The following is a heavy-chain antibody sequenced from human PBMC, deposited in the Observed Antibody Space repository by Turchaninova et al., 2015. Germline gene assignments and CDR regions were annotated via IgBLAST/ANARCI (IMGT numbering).Heavy chain of an antibody. CDR1: GYSISSGYY. CDR2: IYHSGGP. CDR3: ARHEGGYNYGLLDY. V-gene: IGHV4-38-2*01. J-gene: IGHJ4*02. Sequence: QVQLQESGPGLVKPSETLSLTCAVSGYSISSGYYWGWIRQPPGKGLEWIGSIYHSGGPYYSPSLKSRVTISIDPSKNRFSLKLSAVTAADTAVYYCARHEGGYNYGLLDYWGQGTLVTVSS. D-gene: IGHD5-18*01.